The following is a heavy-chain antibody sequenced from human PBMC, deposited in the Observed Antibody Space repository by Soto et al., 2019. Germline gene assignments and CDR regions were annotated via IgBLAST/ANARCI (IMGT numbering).Heavy chain of an antibody. D-gene: IGHD3-10*01. CDR2: MYKTGET. V-gene: IGHV4-61*01. CDR3: MKAHESGDFLGMSV. Sequence: PSETLSLTCTVSGGSVSTGMTYWGWVRQPPGEALEFIGYMYKTGETLLNSSLKGQVTLSMETSKNQFSLTLSSVTAADTAVYFCMKAHESGDFLGMSVWGPGTTVNVSS. J-gene: IGHJ6*02. CDR1: GGSVSTGMTY.